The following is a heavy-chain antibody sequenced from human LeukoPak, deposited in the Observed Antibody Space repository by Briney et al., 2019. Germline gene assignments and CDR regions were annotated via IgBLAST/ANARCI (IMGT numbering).Heavy chain of an antibody. CDR1: GFTFSSYA. Sequence: AGGSLRLSCAASGFTFSSYAMHWVRQAPGKGLEWGAVISYDGSNKYYADSVKGRFTSSRDNSKTTLYLQMTPLRAEDTAVYYCARDMRLLWFGPFDSWGQGTLVTVSS. V-gene: IGHV3-30-3*01. J-gene: IGHJ4*02. CDR2: ISYDGSNK. D-gene: IGHD3-10*01. CDR3: ARDMRLLWFGPFDS.